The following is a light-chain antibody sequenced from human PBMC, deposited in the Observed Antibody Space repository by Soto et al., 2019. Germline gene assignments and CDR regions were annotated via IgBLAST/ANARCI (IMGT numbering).Light chain of an antibody. J-gene: IGKJ1*01. CDR2: DAS. Sequence: DIQMTQSPSTLSASVGDRVTITCRASQSISSWLAWYQQKPGKAPKLLIYDASSLESGVPSRFSGSGSGTEFTLTISSLQPHDFATYYCQQYNSYPWTFGQGTKVELK. CDR3: QQYNSYPWT. CDR1: QSISSW. V-gene: IGKV1-5*01.